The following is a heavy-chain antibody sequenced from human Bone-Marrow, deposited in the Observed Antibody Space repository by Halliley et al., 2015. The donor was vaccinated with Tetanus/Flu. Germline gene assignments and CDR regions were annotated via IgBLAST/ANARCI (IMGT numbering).Heavy chain of an antibody. Sequence: SLRLSCAASGFTFKDYVIYWVRQASGKGPEWVSGISWNSGMIGYADSVKGRFTISRDNAKKSVYLQMNSLTPEDTALYYCAKVNVPGGVDGMDVWGQGTTVSFAS. D-gene: IGHD3-10*01. CDR1: GFTFKDYV. CDR2: ISWNSGMI. V-gene: IGHV3-9*01. CDR3: AKVNVPGGVDGMDV. J-gene: IGHJ6*02.